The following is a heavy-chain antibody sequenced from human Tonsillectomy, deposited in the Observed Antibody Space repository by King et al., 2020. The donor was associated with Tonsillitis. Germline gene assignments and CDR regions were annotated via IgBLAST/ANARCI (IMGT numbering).Heavy chain of an antibody. Sequence: VQLQESGPGLVKPSETLSLTCTVSGGSISSYYWSWIRQPAGKGLEWIGRIYTSGSTNYNPSLKSRVTMSVDTSKNQFSLKLSSVTAAEPAVYYCARDWDYGSGSASLDYWGQGTLVTVSS. J-gene: IGHJ4*02. V-gene: IGHV4-4*07. CDR2: IYTSGST. CDR3: ARDWDYGSGSASLDY. CDR1: GGSISSYY. D-gene: IGHD3-10*01.